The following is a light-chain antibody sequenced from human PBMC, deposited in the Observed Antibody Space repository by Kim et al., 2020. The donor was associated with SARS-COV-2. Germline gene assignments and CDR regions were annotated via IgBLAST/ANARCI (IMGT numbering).Light chain of an antibody. CDR1: SLRLSY. Sequence: SSELTQDPAVSVALGQTVRITCQGDSLRLSYATWYQQKPGQAPVLVIYDKNNRPSGIPDRFSGSSSGSTASLTITGAQAEDEADYYCNSRDSSGNHVVFGGGTKLTVL. CDR3: NSRDSSGNHVV. J-gene: IGLJ2*01. V-gene: IGLV3-19*01. CDR2: DKN.